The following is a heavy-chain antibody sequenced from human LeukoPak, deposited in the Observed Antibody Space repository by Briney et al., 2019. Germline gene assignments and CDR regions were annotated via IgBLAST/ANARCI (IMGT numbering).Heavy chain of an antibody. J-gene: IGHJ6*03. CDR2: INPNSGGT. Sequence: GASVKVSCKASGYTFTGYYMHWVRQAPGQGLEWMGRINPNSGGTNYAQKFQGRVTMTRNTSISTAYMELSSLRSEDTAVYYCARAFLELRGFDYYYYYMDVWGKGTTVTVSS. V-gene: IGHV1-2*06. D-gene: IGHD1-7*01. CDR1: GYTFTGYY. CDR3: ARAFLELRGFDYYYYYMDV.